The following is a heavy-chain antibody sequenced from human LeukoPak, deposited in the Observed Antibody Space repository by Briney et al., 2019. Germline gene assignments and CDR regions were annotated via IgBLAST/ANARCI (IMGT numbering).Heavy chain of an antibody. CDR3: TKSDYYYYGMDV. CDR2: INHSGST. V-gene: IGHV4-34*01. Sequence: SETLSLTCAVYSGSFSGYYWNWIRQPTGKGLEWIGEINHSGSTNYNPSLKSRVTISVDTSKKQISLKLSSVTAADTAVYYCTKSDYYYYGMDVWGQGTTVTVSS. CDR1: SGSFSGYY. J-gene: IGHJ6*02.